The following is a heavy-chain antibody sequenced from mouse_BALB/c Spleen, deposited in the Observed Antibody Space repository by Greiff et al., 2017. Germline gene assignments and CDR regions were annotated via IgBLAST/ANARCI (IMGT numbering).Heavy chain of an antibody. CDR3: AWLLRDFDV. J-gene: IGHJ1*01. CDR1: GYTFTSYT. V-gene: IGHV1-4*01. D-gene: IGHD2-3*01. CDR2: INPSSGYT. Sequence: QVQLQQSGAELARPWASVKMSCKASGYTFTSYTMHWVKQRPGQGLEWIGYINPSSGYTNYNQKFKDKATLTADKSSSTAYMQLSSLTSEDSAVYYCAWLLRDFDVWGAGTTVTVSS.